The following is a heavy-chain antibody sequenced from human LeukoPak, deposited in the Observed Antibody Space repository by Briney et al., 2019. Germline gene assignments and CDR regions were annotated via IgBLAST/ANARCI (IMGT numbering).Heavy chain of an antibody. D-gene: IGHD2-2*01. V-gene: IGHV4-61*02. CDR2: IYTFGST. CDR1: GGSISSGGYY. J-gene: IGHJ4*02. CDR3: ARDPGMPYSFDY. Sequence: ASETLSLTCTVSGGSISSGGYYWSWIRQPAGKGLEWIGRIYTFGSTSYNPSLKSRVTISIDTSRNQFSLRLSSVTAADTAIYFCARDPGMPYSFDYWGQGTLVTVSS.